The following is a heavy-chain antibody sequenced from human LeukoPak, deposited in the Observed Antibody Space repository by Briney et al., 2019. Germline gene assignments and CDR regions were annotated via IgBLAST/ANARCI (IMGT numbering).Heavy chain of an antibody. Sequence: SETLSLTCTLSGGSISSYYWSWIRQPAGKGVECIGRIYTSWSTNYNPSLKSRVTMSVDTSKNQFSLKLSSVTAADTAVYYCARDRKTGYDILTGYYGDYYYYYMDVWGKGTTVTISS. V-gene: IGHV4-4*07. D-gene: IGHD3-9*01. J-gene: IGHJ6*03. CDR2: IYTSWST. CDR1: GGSISSYY. CDR3: ARDRKTGYDILTGYYGDYYYYYMDV.